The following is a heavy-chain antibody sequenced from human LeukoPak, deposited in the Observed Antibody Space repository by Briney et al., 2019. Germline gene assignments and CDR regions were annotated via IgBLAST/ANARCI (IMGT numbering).Heavy chain of an antibody. CDR2: IRYDGSNK. J-gene: IGHJ6*03. Sequence: PGGSLRLSCAASGFTFSSYGMHWVRQAPGKGLAWEAFIRYDGSNKYYADSVKGRFTISRDNSKNTLYLQMNSLRAEDTAVYYCAKGHVDTASDYYYYYYMDVWGKGTTVTVSS. CDR3: AKGHVDTASDYYYYYYMDV. V-gene: IGHV3-30*02. D-gene: IGHD5-18*01. CDR1: GFTFSSYG.